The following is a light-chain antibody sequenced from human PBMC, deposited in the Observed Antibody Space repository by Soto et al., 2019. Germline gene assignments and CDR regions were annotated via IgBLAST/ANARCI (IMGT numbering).Light chain of an antibody. CDR2: EAS. V-gene: IGKV1-5*01. CDR1: QSVGKW. J-gene: IGKJ1*01. CDR3: QQYGTYLWT. Sequence: DIQMTQSPSTLSASVGDRVTITCRASQSVGKWLAWYQQKPGKAPKVLISEASGLERGVPPRFSGSGSGTEFTLTISSLQPDDFATYFCQQYGTYLWTFGQGTTVEIK.